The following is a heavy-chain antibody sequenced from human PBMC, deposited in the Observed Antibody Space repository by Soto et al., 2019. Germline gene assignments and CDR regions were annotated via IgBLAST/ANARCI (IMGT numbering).Heavy chain of an antibody. V-gene: IGHV3-21*01. CDR3: ARDRQSTPCYGADY. Sequence: PGGSLTLSCEGSGFTFSSYSMNWVRQAPGKGLEWVSSISGSGGYIYYADSVKGRFTISRDNAKNSLYLQMTSLRDEDTALYYCARDRQSTPCYGADYCGQRSPFTVSS. CDR1: GFTFSSYS. J-gene: IGHJ4*02. CDR2: ISGSGGYI. D-gene: IGHD3-16*01.